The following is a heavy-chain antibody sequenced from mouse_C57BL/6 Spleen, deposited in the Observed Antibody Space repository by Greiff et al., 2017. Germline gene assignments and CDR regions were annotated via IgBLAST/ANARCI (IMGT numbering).Heavy chain of an antibody. V-gene: IGHV5-17*01. CDR1: GYTFTDYG. CDR3: ARGYCCFDY. D-gene: IGHD2-3*01. J-gene: IGHJ2*01. Sequence: EVQLLQPGGGLVKPGASLKLSCAASGYTFTDYGMHWVRQAPGQGLEWVGYISPGSSSINYADTVKGRVTISRDNAYNTLCLQMTSLRSEDSAVYYCARGYCCFDYWGKGTTVTVSS. CDR2: ISPGSSSI.